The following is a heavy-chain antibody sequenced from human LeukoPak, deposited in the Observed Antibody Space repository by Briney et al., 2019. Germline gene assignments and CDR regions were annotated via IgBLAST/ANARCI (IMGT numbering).Heavy chain of an antibody. CDR3: ARWSDAFDI. V-gene: IGHV1-18*01. CDR1: GYTFTSYG. CDR2: ISAYNGNT. Sequence: ASVKVSCKASGYTFTSYGVSWVRQAPGQGLEWMGWISAYNGNTNYAQKLQGRVTMTTDTSTSTVYMELRSLRSDDTAVYYCARWSDAFDIWGQGTMVTVSS. J-gene: IGHJ3*02.